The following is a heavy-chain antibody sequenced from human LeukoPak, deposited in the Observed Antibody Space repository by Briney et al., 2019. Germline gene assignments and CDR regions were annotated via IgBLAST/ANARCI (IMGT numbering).Heavy chain of an antibody. CDR3: ARDRWIQLWFDY. CDR2: ISSSSSYI. V-gene: IGHV3-21*01. D-gene: IGHD5-18*01. J-gene: IGHJ4*02. Sequence: GGSLRLSCAASGFTFSSYSRNWVRQAPGKGLEWVASISSSSSYIYYTDSVKGRFTISRDNAKNSLYLQMNSLRAEDTAVYYCARDRWIQLWFDYWGQGTLVPVSS. CDR1: GFTFSSYS.